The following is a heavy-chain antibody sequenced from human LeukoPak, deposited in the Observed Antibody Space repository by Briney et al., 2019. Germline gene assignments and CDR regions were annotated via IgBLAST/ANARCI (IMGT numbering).Heavy chain of an antibody. Sequence: ASVTVSCRASGYTFTSYGISWVRQAPGQGPECMGWISPYNGNTNISQKFQGRVTMTTDTSTSTAYTELRSLRSDDTAVYYCATNRGLWFGEVAIYHMEVWGKGTTVTVSS. J-gene: IGHJ6*03. D-gene: IGHD3-10*01. CDR2: ISPYNGNT. CDR3: ATNRGLWFGEVAIYHMEV. CDR1: GYTFTSYG. V-gene: IGHV1-18*01.